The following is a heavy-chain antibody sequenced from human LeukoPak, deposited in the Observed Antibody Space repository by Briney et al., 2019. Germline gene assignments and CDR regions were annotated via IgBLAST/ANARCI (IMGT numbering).Heavy chain of an antibody. J-gene: IGHJ4*02. Sequence: GGSLRLSCAVSGLTVSTNCMTWVRQAPGKGLECVSVIYGGGSTYYADSVKGRFTISRDNSKNTLYLQMNSLRAEDTAVYYCAGGGSCYGGTYWGQGTLVTVSS. CDR2: IYGGGST. CDR3: AGGGSCYGGTY. CDR1: GLTVSTNC. D-gene: IGHD2-15*01. V-gene: IGHV3-66*02.